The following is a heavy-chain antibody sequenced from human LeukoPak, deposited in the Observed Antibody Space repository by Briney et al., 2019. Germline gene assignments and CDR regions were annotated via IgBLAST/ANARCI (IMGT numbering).Heavy chain of an antibody. Sequence: GGSLRLSCAASGFTLSSHSMNWVRQAPGKGLEWVSSISSSSSYIYYADSVKGRFTISRDNAKNSLYLQMSSLRAEDTAMYYCARGSSGYSYILSYWGQGALVTVSS. CDR2: ISSSSSYI. J-gene: IGHJ4*02. CDR3: ARGSSGYSYILSY. V-gene: IGHV3-21*01. CDR1: GFTLSSHS. D-gene: IGHD5-18*01.